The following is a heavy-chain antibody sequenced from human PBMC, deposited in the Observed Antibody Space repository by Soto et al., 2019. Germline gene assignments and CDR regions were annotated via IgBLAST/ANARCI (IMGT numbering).Heavy chain of an antibody. Sequence: ASVKVSCKASGGTFSSYAISWVRQAPGQGLEWMGGIIPIFGTANYAQKFQGRVTITADESTSTAYMELSSLRSEDTAVYYCASLRDGDKLYYYYYGMDVWGQGTTVTVSS. CDR1: GGTFSSYA. CDR2: IIPIFGTA. J-gene: IGHJ6*02. D-gene: IGHD1-7*01. V-gene: IGHV1-69*13. CDR3: ASLRDGDKLYYYYYGMDV.